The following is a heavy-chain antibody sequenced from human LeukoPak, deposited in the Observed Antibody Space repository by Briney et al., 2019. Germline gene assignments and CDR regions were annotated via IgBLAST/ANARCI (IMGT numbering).Heavy chain of an antibody. CDR1: GGSISSYY. Sequence: SETLSLTCTVSGGSISSYYWSWIRQPPGKGLEWIGYIYYSGSTNYNPSLKSRVTISVDTSKNQFSLKLSSVTAADTAVYYCAREEMATIWDWGQGTLVTVSS. J-gene: IGHJ4*02. D-gene: IGHD5-24*01. CDR2: IYYSGST. V-gene: IGHV4-59*01. CDR3: AREEMATIWD.